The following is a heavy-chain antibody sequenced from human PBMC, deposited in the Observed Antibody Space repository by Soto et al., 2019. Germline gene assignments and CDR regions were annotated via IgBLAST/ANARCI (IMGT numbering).Heavy chain of an antibody. Sequence: QVQLVQSGAEVKKPGASVKVSCKASGDTFNAYYIHWVRQAPGQGLEWMGWINPTTGDTKYAQKFQGRVTMTRDSAISTAYMDLSSLRSDDTAMFYCARASGDIDLNSWGQGTLVTVSS. CDR3: ARASGDIDLNS. CDR2: INPTTGDT. J-gene: IGHJ4*02. D-gene: IGHD7-27*01. V-gene: IGHV1-2*02. CDR1: GDTFNAYY.